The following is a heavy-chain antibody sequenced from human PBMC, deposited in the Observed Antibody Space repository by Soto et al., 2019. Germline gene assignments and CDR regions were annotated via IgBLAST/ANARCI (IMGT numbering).Heavy chain of an antibody. V-gene: IGHV3-66*01. Sequence: PGGSLRLSCAASGFTVNSNYMSWVRQAPGKGLEWVSVIYSDGSTYYADSVKGRFTISRDNAKNSLYLQMNSLRAEDTAVYYCARFAVGATFDYWGQGTLVTVSS. CDR2: IYSDGST. CDR3: ARFAVGATFDY. D-gene: IGHD1-26*01. J-gene: IGHJ4*02. CDR1: GFTVNSNY.